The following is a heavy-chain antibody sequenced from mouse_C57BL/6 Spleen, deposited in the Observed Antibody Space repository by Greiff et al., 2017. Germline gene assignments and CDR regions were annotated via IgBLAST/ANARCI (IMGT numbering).Heavy chain of an antibody. V-gene: IGHV1-50*01. D-gene: IGHD1-1*01. CDR1: GYTFTSYW. J-gene: IGHJ2*01. CDR3: ARSGFYYYDSSYGY. Sequence: QVQLQQPGAELVKPGASVKLSCKASGYTFTSYWMQWVKQRPGQGLEWIGEIDPSDSYTNYNQKFKGKATLTVATSSSTAYMQLSSLTSEDSAVYYCARSGFYYYDSSYGYWGQGTTLTVSS. CDR2: IDPSDSYT.